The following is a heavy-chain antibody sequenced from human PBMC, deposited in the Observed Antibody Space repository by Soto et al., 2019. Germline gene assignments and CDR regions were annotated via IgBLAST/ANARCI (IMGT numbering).Heavy chain of an antibody. J-gene: IGHJ4*02. Sequence: PGGSLRLSCVASGFNFSYNAMSWVRQAPGKGLQWVSTISGSGEKTYYADSVKGRFTISSDRSKNTLYLQMHGLRADDTAVYYCAKGLYYYDSSGYRVFDYWGQGALVTVSS. CDR3: AKGLYYYDSSGYRVFDY. CDR2: ISGSGEKT. V-gene: IGHV3-23*01. D-gene: IGHD3-22*01. CDR1: GFNFSYNA.